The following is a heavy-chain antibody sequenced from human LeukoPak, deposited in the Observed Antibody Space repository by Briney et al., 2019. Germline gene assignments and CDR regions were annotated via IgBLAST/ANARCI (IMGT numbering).Heavy chain of an antibody. CDR1: GFTFSSYA. CDR2: ISYDGSNK. V-gene: IGHV3-30*04. D-gene: IGHD2-2*02. Sequence: GGSLRLSCAASGFTFSSYAMHWVRQAPGKGLEWVAVISYDGSNKYYADSVKGRFTISRDNSKNTLYLQMNSLRAEDTAVYYCARDDHCSSTSCYKAGWFDPSGQGTLVTVSS. J-gene: IGHJ5*02. CDR3: ARDDHCSSTSCYKAGWFDP.